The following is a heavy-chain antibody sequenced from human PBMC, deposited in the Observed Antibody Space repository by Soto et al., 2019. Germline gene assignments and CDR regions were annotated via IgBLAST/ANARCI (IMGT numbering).Heavy chain of an antibody. CDR1: GGSISSSSYY. CDR2: IYYSGST. J-gene: IGHJ4*02. V-gene: IGHV4-39*01. D-gene: IGHD1-26*01. CDR3: ARQLYKVGAD. Sequence: SETLSLTCTVSGGSISSSSYYWGWIRQPPGKGLEWTGSIYYSGSTYYNPSLKSRVTISVDTSKNQFSLKLSSVTAADTAVYYCARQLYKVGADWGQGTLVTVSS.